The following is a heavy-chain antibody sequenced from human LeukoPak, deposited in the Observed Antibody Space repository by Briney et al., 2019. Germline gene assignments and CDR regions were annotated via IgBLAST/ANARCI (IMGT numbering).Heavy chain of an antibody. V-gene: IGHV3-11*04. CDR2: IRSSGSTI. CDR3: ARGGSYRHYHYYYMDV. D-gene: IGHD1-26*01. J-gene: IGHJ6*03. Sequence: GGSLRLSCAASGFTFSDYYMSWIRQAPGKGLEWVSYIRSSGSTIYYADSVKGRFTISRDNAKNSLYLQMNSLRAEDTAVYYCARGGSYRHYHYYYMDVWGKGTTVTVSS. CDR1: GFTFSDYY.